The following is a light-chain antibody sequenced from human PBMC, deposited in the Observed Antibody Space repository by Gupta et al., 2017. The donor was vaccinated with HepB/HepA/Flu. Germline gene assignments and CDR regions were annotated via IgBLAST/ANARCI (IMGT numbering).Light chain of an antibody. CDR1: QSVSSN. J-gene: IGKJ1*01. CDR3: QQDNNWPWT. V-gene: IGKV3-15*01. CDR2: GAS. Sequence: EIVMTQSPATLSVSPGERATLSCRASQSVSSNLAWYQQKPGQAPRLLIYGASTRATGIPASFSGSGSGTEFTLTISSLQSEDFAVYYCQQDNNWPWTFGQGTKVEIK.